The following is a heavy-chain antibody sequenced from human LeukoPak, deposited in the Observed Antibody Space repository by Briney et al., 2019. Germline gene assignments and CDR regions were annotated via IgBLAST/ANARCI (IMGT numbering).Heavy chain of an antibody. J-gene: IGHJ6*02. Sequence: PSETLSLTCSVSGGSISSYYWNWIRQPPGKGLEWIAFISYSGSTNYSPSLQSRVTISVDTSKNQLSLNLNSVTAADTAVYFCARGEVRGVDYYYGMDVWGQGTTVTVSS. CDR2: ISYSGST. CDR3: ARGEVRGVDYYYGMDV. V-gene: IGHV4-59*01. CDR1: GGSISSYY. D-gene: IGHD3-10*01.